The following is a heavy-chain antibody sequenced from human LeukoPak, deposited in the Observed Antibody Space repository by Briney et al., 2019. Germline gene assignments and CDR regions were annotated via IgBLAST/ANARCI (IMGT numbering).Heavy chain of an antibody. CDR3: ARGGYLYGN. V-gene: IGHV3-7*03. Sequence: GGSLRLSCAASGFTFSSYGMHWVRQAPGKGLEWVANIKQDGSEKNYVDSVKGRFTISRDNAQNSLYLQMNSLRAEDTAVYYCARGGYLYGNWGQGTLVTVSS. J-gene: IGHJ4*02. CDR1: GFTFSSYG. CDR2: IKQDGSEK. D-gene: IGHD5-18*01.